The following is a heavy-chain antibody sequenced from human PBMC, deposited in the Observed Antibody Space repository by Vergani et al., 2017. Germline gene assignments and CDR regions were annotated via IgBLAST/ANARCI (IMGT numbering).Heavy chain of an antibody. CDR2: INPSGGHT. D-gene: IGHD3-9*01. CDR1: GYTFSNYY. Sequence: QVQVVRSGAEVKKSGASEKVSCKTSGYTFSNYYMHWVRQAPGQGLEWMGIINPSGGHTNYAQKFQGRVTMTRDTSTSTVYMELSSLRSEDTAMYYCARGDYGILTGYRYWGQGTLVTVSA. J-gene: IGHJ4*02. CDR3: ARGDYGILTGYRY. V-gene: IGHV1-46*03.